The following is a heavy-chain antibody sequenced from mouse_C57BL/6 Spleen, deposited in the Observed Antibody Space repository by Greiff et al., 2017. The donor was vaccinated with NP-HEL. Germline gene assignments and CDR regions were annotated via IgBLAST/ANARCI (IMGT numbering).Heavy chain of an antibody. J-gene: IGHJ1*03. V-gene: IGHV3-6*01. CDR2: ISYDGSN. Sequence: EVKLVESGPGLVKPSQSLSLTCSVTGYSITSGYYWNWIRQFPGNKLEWMGYISYDGSNNYNPSLKNRISITRDTSKNQFFLKLNSVTTEDTATYYCARKPPWYFDVWGTGTTVTVSS. CDR1: GYSITSGYY. CDR3: ARKPPWYFDV.